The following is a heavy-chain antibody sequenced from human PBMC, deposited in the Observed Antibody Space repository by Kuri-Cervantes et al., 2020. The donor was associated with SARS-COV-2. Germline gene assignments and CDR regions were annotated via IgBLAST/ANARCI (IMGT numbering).Heavy chain of an antibody. CDR3: ASSVHNGYDSPFDY. V-gene: IGHV1-18*01. J-gene: IGHJ4*02. D-gene: IGHD5-12*01. CDR2: ISAYNGNR. Sequence: ASVKVSCKASGYTFTSYGISWVRQAPGQGLEWMGWISAYNGNRNYAQKLQGRVTMTTDTSTRTAYMELRSLRSDDTAVYYCASSVHNGYDSPFDYWGQGTLVTVSS. CDR1: GYTFTSYG.